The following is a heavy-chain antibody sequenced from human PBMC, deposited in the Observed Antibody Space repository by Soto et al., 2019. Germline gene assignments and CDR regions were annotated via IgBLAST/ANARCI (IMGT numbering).Heavy chain of an antibody. D-gene: IGHD6-13*01. CDR3: ARDRSSWYFDY. CDR2: IYHSGST. V-gene: IGHV4-30-2*01. J-gene: IGHJ4*02. Sequence: SETLSLTCAVSGGSISSGGYSWSWIRQPPGKGLEWIGYIYHSGSTYYNPSLKSRVTISVDRSKNQFSLKLSSVTAADTAVYYCARDRSSWYFDYWGQGTLVTVSS. CDR1: GGSISSGGYS.